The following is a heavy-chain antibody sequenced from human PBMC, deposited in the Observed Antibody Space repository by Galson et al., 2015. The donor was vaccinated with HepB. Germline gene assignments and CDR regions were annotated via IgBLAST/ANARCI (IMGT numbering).Heavy chain of an antibody. V-gene: IGHV1-18*04. J-gene: IGHJ4*02. D-gene: IGHD6-13*01. CDR1: GYTFTNHY. CDR3: ARDIVAAGVVFDS. CDR2: ISAYNGDT. Sequence: SVKVSCKASGYTFTNHYINWVRQAPGQGLEWMGWISAYNGDTNYAQNLQGRVTMTTDTSTSTAYMELRSLRSDDTAVYFCARDIVAAGVVFDSWGQGTLVTVSS.